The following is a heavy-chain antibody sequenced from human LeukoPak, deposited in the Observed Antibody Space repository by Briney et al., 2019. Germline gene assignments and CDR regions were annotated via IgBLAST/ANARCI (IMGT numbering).Heavy chain of an antibody. J-gene: IGHJ4*02. CDR2: INPNSGST. D-gene: IGHD6-6*01. V-gene: IGHV1-2*06. Sequence: ASVKVSCKASEDTFTGYYIHWVRQAPGQGLEWMGRINPNSGSTDYAQKFQDRVTMTRDTSISTAYMELSRLRSDDTAVYYCAVSSSGDASFDYWGQGTLVTVSS. CDR3: AVSSSGDASFDY. CDR1: EDTFTGYY.